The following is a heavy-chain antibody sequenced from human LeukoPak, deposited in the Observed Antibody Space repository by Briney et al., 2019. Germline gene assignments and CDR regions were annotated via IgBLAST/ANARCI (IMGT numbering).Heavy chain of an antibody. CDR1: GYTFTGYY. CDR2: INPNSGGT. D-gene: IGHD6-19*01. Sequence: ASVKVSCKASGYTFTGYYMHWVRQAPGQGLEWMGWINPNSGGTNYAQKFQGRVTMTRDTSISTAYMELSSLRSEDTAVYYCARDPRHRGSSGWYGWFDPWGQGTLVTVSS. J-gene: IGHJ5*02. CDR3: ARDPRHRGSSGWYGWFDP. V-gene: IGHV1-2*02.